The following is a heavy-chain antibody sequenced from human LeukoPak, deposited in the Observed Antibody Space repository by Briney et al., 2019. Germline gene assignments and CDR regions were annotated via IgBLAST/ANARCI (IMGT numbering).Heavy chain of an antibody. CDR3: ASSDLHY. J-gene: IGHJ4*02. CDR2: IKQDGSQK. D-gene: IGHD2-21*02. CDR1: GFTFINYW. V-gene: IGHV3-7*01. Sequence: GGSLRLSCSASGFTFINYWMSWVRQVPGKGLEWVANIKQDGSQKYYVDSVKGRFTISRDNAKNSLSLQMNSLRVEDTAVYYCASSDLHYWGQGTLVTVSS.